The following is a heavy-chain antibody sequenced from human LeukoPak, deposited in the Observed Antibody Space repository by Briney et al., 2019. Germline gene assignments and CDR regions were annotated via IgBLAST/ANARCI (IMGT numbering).Heavy chain of an antibody. V-gene: IGHV3-9*01. CDR1: GFTFDDYA. Sequence: GGSLRLSCATSGFTFDDYAMHWVRQAPGKGLEWVSGISWNSGSIGYADSVKGRFTISRDNAKNSLYLQMNSLRAEDTAIYYCAKTNYKRTILVWFGEFLLDDNWGQGALVTVSS. J-gene: IGHJ4*02. D-gene: IGHD3-10*01. CDR2: ISWNSGSI. CDR3: AKTNYKRTILVWFGEFLLDDN.